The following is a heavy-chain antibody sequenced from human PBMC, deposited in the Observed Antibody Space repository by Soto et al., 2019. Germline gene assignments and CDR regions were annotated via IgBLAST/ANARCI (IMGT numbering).Heavy chain of an antibody. J-gene: IGHJ4*02. Sequence: QVQLQESGPGLVKPSQTLSLTCTVSGGSISSGGYYWSWIRQHPGKGLEWIGYIYYSGSTYYNPYLNGRVTIXXDXSXXQLSLKLRSVTAADTAVYYCARTVRGYSYGYYFDYWGQGTLVTVSS. V-gene: IGHV4-31*03. CDR2: IYYSGST. D-gene: IGHD5-18*01. CDR3: ARTVRGYSYGYYFDY. CDR1: GGSISSGGYY.